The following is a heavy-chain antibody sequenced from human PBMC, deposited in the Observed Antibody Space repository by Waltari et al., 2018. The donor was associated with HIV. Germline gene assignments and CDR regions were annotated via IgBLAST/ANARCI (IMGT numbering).Heavy chain of an antibody. Sequence: QLQLRESGPGLVKPSGTVSLICIVPGNSISRGNFYWGWIRQAPGRGREWSGTIHNNGDTYYNPSLKRRVTIAVDTSKSQFSLELTSVTAADTAVYYCARHVQYMTTWQLRAGAFNYWGQGILVAVSS. D-gene: IGHD3-10*01. CDR2: IHNNGDT. V-gene: IGHV4-39*01. CDR3: ARHVQYMTTWQLRAGAFNY. CDR1: GNSISRGNFY. J-gene: IGHJ4*02.